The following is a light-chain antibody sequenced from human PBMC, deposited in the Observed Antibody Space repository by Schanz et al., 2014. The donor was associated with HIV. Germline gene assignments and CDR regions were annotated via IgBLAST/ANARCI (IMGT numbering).Light chain of an antibody. Sequence: EIVLTQSPGTLSLSPGERATLSCRASQSVISRHLAWYQQKPGQAPRLLIYGASSRATAIPARFSANGSGTEFTLTITSLQSEDFALYYCQQYNTWPRTFGQGTRVEIK. CDR2: GAS. CDR1: QSVISRH. V-gene: IGKV3-15*01. CDR3: QQYNTWPRT. J-gene: IGKJ1*01.